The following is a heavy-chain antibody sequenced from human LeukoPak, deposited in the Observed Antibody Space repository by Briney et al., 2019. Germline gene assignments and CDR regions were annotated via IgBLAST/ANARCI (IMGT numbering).Heavy chain of an antibody. Sequence: GGSLRLSCAASGFTFSSYSMNWVRLTPGRGLGWVSSIGGNGRYIYYGDPLKGRFTISRDNAKNSLFLQMNSLRAEDTAIYYCARGGPGQLHFDYWGQGTLVTVSS. CDR3: ARGGPGQLHFDY. D-gene: IGHD1-14*01. V-gene: IGHV3-21*01. CDR1: GFTFSSYS. J-gene: IGHJ4*02. CDR2: IGGNGRYI.